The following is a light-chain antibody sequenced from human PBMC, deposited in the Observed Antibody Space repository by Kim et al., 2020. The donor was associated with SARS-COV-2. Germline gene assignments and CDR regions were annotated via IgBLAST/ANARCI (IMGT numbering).Light chain of an antibody. J-gene: IGLJ1*01. V-gene: IGLV3-19*01. CDR1: SLRSYY. CDR3: NSRDSTGNHYV. CDR2: GKN. Sequence: SSELTQDPAVSVALGQIVRITCQGDSLRSYYASWYQQKPGQAPVLVIYGKNNRPSGIPDRFSGSISGKTASLTITGAQAEDEADYYCNSRDSTGNHYVFGTGTKVTVL.